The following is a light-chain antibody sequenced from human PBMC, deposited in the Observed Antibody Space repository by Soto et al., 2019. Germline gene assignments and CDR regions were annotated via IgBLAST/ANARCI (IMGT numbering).Light chain of an antibody. J-gene: IGKJ1*01. CDR2: WAS. CDR1: QSVFSSSDNKNY. V-gene: IGKV4-1*01. CDR3: QQYFGAHPRT. Sequence: DIVMTQSPDSLAVSLGERATINCGSSQSVFSSSDNKNYLAWYQHKPGQSPKLLFYWASTRASEVPDRFSVSGSGTDFTLTISSLQVEDVAVYYCQQYFGAHPRTFGQGTKVEVK.